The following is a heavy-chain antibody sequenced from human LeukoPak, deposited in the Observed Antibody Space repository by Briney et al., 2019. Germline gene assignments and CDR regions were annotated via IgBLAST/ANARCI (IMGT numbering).Heavy chain of an antibody. D-gene: IGHD3-3*01. V-gene: IGHV3-33*01. CDR1: GFTFSSHG. Sequence: GRSLRLSCIASGFTFSSHGMHWVRQAPGKGLEWVAVIWYDGNNKYYADSVKGRFTISRDNSKNTLYLQMNSLRAEDTAVYYCARAFTYYDFWSGWDYYYYMDVWGKGTTVTVSS. CDR3: ARAFTYYDFWSGWDYYYYMDV. J-gene: IGHJ6*03. CDR2: IWYDGNNK.